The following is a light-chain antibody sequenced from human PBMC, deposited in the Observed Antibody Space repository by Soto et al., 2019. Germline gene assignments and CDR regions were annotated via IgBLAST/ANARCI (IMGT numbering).Light chain of an antibody. CDR1: SSNIGAGYD. Sequence: QSVLTQPPSVSGAPGQRVTISCTGSSSNIGAGYDVHWYQQLPGTAPKLLIYGNDNRPSGVPDRFSGSKSDTSASLAITGLQAEDEADYYCQSYDSSLSALFGGGTKLTVL. CDR2: GND. J-gene: IGLJ3*02. CDR3: QSYDSSLSAL. V-gene: IGLV1-40*01.